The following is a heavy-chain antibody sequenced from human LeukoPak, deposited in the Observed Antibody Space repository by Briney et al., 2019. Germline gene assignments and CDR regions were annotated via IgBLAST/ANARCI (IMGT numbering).Heavy chain of an antibody. Sequence: GRSLRLSCAASGFTFSSYAMHWVRQAPGKGLEWVAVISYDGSNKYYADSVKGRFTISRDNSKSTLYLQMNSLRAEDTAVYYCARALTTVTYFDYWGQGTLVTVSS. D-gene: IGHD4-17*01. CDR1: GFTFSSYA. CDR2: ISYDGSNK. J-gene: IGHJ4*02. CDR3: ARALTTVTYFDY. V-gene: IGHV3-30*04.